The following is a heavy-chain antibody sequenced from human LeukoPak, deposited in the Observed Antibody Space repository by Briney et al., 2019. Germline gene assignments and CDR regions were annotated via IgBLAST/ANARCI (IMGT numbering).Heavy chain of an antibody. Sequence: ASVKVSCKASGYTFGTHWMHWVRQAPGQGLEWMGWINPNSGGTNYAQKFQGRVTMTRDTSISTAYMELSRLRSDDTAVYYCAREVAAAGTESDYYYYMDVWGKGTTVTISS. CDR3: AREVAAAGTESDYYYYMDV. CDR1: GYTFGTHW. CDR2: INPNSGGT. D-gene: IGHD6-13*01. J-gene: IGHJ6*03. V-gene: IGHV1-2*02.